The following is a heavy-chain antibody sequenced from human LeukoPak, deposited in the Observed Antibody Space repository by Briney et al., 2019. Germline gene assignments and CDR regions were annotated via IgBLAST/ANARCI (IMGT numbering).Heavy chain of an antibody. J-gene: IGHJ6*03. Sequence: ASVKVSCKASGYTFTGYYMHWVRQAPGQGLEWMGWINPNSGGTNYAQKFQGRVTMTRDTSTSTAYMELSRLRSDDTAVYYCAREGPIAAAGKMGMDVWGKGTTVTVSS. V-gene: IGHV1-2*02. CDR3: AREGPIAAAGKMGMDV. CDR2: INPNSGGT. D-gene: IGHD6-13*01. CDR1: GYTFTGYY.